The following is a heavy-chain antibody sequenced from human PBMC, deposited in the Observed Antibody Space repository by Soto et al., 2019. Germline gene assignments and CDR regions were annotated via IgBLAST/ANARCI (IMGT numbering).Heavy chain of an antibody. CDR1: GYSLTELS. CDR3: AADRCTNGVCYTGYYYYGMDV. V-gene: IGHV1-24*01. D-gene: IGHD2-8*01. Sequence: ASVKVSCKVSGYSLTELSMHWVRQAPGKGLEWMGGFDPEDDETIYAQKFQGRVTITEDTSTDTAYMELSSLRSDDTAVYYCAADRCTNGVCYTGYYYYGMDVWGQGTTVTVSS. CDR2: FDPEDDET. J-gene: IGHJ6*02.